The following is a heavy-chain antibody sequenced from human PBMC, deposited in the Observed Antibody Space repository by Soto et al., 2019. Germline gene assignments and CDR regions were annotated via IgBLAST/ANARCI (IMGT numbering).Heavy chain of an antibody. V-gene: IGHV3-48*03. J-gene: IGHJ4*02. CDR1: GFTFSSYE. D-gene: IGHD2-21*02. CDR2: ISSSGSTI. CDR3: ARDRAYCGGDCYSSIDY. Sequence: LRLSCAASGFTFSSYEMNWVRQAPGKGLEWVSYISSSGSTIYYADSVKGRFTISRDNAKNSLYLQMNSLRAEDTAVYYCARDRAYCGGDCYSSIDYWGQGTLVTVSS.